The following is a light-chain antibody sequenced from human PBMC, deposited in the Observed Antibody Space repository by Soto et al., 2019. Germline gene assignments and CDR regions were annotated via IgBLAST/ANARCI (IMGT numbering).Light chain of an antibody. V-gene: IGKV3-20*01. J-gene: IGKJ2*03. CDR3: QQYGSSSVS. CDR2: GAS. CDR1: QSVSSTN. Sequence: EIVLTQSPGTLSLSPGESATLSCRASQSVSSTNLAWYQQKPGQSPRLVMFGASSRATGIPDRFSVSGSGTDFTLTISRLEPEDFAVYYCQQYGSSSVSFGQGTKLE.